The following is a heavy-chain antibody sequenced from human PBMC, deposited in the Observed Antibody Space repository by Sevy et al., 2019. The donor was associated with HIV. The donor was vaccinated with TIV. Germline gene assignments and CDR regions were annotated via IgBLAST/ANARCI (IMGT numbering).Heavy chain of an antibody. CDR3: AGTTVTTGGNWFDP. CDR1: GFSLSDYY. J-gene: IGHJ5*02. Sequence: GGSLRLSCAASGFSLSDYYMSWIRQAPGKGLEWVSYISSSSSYTNYADSVKGRFTISRDNAKNSLYLQMNSLRAEDTAVYYCAGTTVTTGGNWFDPWGQGILVTVSS. V-gene: IGHV3-11*06. D-gene: IGHD4-17*01. CDR2: ISSSSSYT.